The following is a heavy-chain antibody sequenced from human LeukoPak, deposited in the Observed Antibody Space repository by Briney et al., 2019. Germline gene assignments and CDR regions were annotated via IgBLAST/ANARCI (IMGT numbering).Heavy chain of an antibody. V-gene: IGHV2-5*01. CDR3: AQSYDRSGYYYSRFDY. CDR2: IYWNDEK. D-gene: IGHD3-22*01. Sequence: ESGPTLVKPTQTLTLTCTFSGFSLSTSGVDVGWIRQPPGKALEWLALIYWNDEKPYSPSLKSRLTITKDTSKNQVVLTMTNMDPVDTATYYCAQSYDRSGYYYSRFDYWGQGTLVTVSS. CDR1: GFSLSTSGVD. J-gene: IGHJ4*02.